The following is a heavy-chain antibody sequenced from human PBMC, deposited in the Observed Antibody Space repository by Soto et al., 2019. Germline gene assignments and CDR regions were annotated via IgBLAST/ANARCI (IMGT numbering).Heavy chain of an antibody. CDR3: ARSYYYDSSGYSFDY. V-gene: IGHV2-70*01. CDR1: GFSLSTSGMC. J-gene: IGHJ4*02. D-gene: IGHD3-22*01. Sequence: SGPTLVNPTQTLTLTCTFSGFSLSTSGMCVSWIRQPPGKALEWLALIDWDDDKYYSTSLKTRLTISKDTSKNQVVLTMTNMEPVDTATYYCARSYYYDSSGYSFDYWGKGTLVTVST. CDR2: IDWDDDK.